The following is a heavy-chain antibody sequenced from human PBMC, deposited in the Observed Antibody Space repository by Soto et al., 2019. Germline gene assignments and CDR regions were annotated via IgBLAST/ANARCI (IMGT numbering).Heavy chain of an antibody. V-gene: IGHV4-39*01. CDR2: IYYSGST. J-gene: IGHJ6*03. CDR1: GGSISSSSYY. D-gene: IGHD2-15*01. CDR3: ARHGYCSGGSCYAFIYDYYYYMDV. Sequence: SETLSLTCTVSGGSISSSSYYWGWIRQPPGKGLEWIGSIYYSGSTYYNPSLKSRVTISVDTSKNQFSLKLSSVTAADTAVYYCARHGYCSGGSCYAFIYDYYYYMDVWGKGTTVTVSS.